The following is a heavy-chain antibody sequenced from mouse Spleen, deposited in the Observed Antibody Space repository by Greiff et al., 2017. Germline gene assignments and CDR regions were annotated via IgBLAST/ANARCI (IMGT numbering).Heavy chain of an antibody. CDR3: TTPNDYDEAWFAY. D-gene: IGHD2-4*01. CDR2: IDPENGDT. J-gene: IGHJ3*01. V-gene: IGHV14-4*01. Sequence: EVKLVESGAELVRPGASVKLSCTASGFNIKDDYMHWVKQRPEQGLEWIGWIDPENGDTEYASKFQGKATITADTSSNTAYLQLSSLTSEDTAVYYCTTPNDYDEAWFAYWGQGTLVTVSA. CDR1: GFNIKDDY.